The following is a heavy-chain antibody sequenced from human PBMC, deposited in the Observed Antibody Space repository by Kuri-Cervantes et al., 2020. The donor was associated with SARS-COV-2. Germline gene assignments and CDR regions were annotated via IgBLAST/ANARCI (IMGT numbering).Heavy chain of an antibody. D-gene: IGHD2-15*01. CDR1: GFIVSSSY. J-gene: IGHJ6*02. CDR3: ARGGYCSGGSCYSVYYYYYYGMDV. Sequence: GESLKISCAASGFIVSSSYMSWVRQAPGKGLEWVSIIYAGGGTYYADSVKGQFTISRDNAKNSLYLQMNSLRAEDTAVYYCARGGYCSGGSCYSVYYYYYYGMDVWGQGTTVTVSS. V-gene: IGHV3-66*01. CDR2: IYAGGGT.